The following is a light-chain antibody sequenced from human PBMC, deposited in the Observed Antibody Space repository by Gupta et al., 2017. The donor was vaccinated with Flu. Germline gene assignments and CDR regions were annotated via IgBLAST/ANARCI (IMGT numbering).Light chain of an antibody. CDR2: RDS. V-gene: IGLV1-47*01. CDR1: TSSIQSNF. J-gene: IGLJ3*02. Sequence: QSVLTQPPSASGTPGQRVTISCSGITSSIQSNFVHWYQRLPGTAPKLLIYRDSQRPSGVPARFSASRSGTSASLAISGLRSDDEADYFCAAWDDDLGGVLFGGGTKVTVL. CDR3: AAWDDDLGGVL.